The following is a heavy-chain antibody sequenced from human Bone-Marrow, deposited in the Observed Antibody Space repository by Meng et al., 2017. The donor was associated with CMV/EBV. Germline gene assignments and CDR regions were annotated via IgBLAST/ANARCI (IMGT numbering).Heavy chain of an antibody. J-gene: IGHJ6*02. CDR1: GYIFTTYY. CDR3: GGTDGRGMDV. Sequence: SVKVSCKASGYIFTTYYMHWVRQAPGQGLEWMGGIIPMFGTTNYAQKFQGRVTITTDESTSTAYMELSSLRSGDTAVYYCGGTDGRGMDVWGQGTTVTVSS. D-gene: IGHD2-8*01. CDR2: IIPMFGTT. V-gene: IGHV1-69*05.